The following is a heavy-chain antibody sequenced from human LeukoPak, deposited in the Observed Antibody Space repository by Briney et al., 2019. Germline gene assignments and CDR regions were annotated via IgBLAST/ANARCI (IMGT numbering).Heavy chain of an antibody. D-gene: IGHD3-10*01. CDR1: GGSISSGSYY. V-gene: IGHV4-61*02. J-gene: IGHJ4*02. CDR3: ARDQVVRGVPFDY. Sequence: SETLSLTCTVSGGSISSGSYYWSWIRQPAGKGLEWIGRIYTSGSTNYNPSLRSRVTISVDTSKNQFSLRLSSVTAADTAVYYCARDQVVRGVPFDYWGQGTLITVSS. CDR2: IYTSGST.